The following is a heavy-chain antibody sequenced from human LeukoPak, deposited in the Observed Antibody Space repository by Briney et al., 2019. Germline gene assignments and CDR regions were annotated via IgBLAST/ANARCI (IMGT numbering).Heavy chain of an antibody. J-gene: IGHJ6*04. Sequence: GASVKVSCKASGYTFTGYYMHWVRQAPGQGLEWMGWINPNSGGTNYAQKFQGWVTMTRDTSISTAYMELSWLTFDDTAISYCARGAAGYSGGFGGGMDVWGKGTTVTVSS. CDR1: GYTFTGYY. D-gene: IGHD6-19*01. CDR2: INPNSGGT. CDR3: ARGAAGYSGGFGGGMDV. V-gene: IGHV1-2*04.